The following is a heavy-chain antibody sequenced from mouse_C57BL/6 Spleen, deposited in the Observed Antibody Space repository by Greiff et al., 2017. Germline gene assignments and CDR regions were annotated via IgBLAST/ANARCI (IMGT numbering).Heavy chain of an antibody. CDR2: IYPGSGST. D-gene: IGHD2-9*01. V-gene: IGHV1-55*01. CDR3: ARPYYGYYYAVDY. Sequence: VQLQQPGAELVKPGASVKMSCKASGYTFTSYWITWVKQRPGQGLEWIGDIYPGSGSTNYNEKFKSKATLTVDTSSSTAYMQLSSLTSEDSAIYYCARPYYGYYYAVDYWGQGTSVTVSS. J-gene: IGHJ4*01. CDR1: GYTFTSYW.